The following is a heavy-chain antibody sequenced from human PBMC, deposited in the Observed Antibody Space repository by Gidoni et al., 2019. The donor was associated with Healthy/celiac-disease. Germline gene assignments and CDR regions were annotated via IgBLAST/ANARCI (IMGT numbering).Heavy chain of an antibody. CDR2: IYYSGST. CDR1: GGSVSSGSYY. J-gene: IGHJ4*02. Sequence: QVQLQESGPGLVKPSETLSLTCTVSGGSVSSGSYYWSWIRQPPGKGLEWIGYIYYSGSTNYNPSLKSRVTISVDTSKNKLSLKLSSVTAADTAVYYCARVNGKGSGYYGYWGQGTLVTVSS. D-gene: IGHD3-3*01. V-gene: IGHV4-61*01. CDR3: ARVNGKGSGYYGY.